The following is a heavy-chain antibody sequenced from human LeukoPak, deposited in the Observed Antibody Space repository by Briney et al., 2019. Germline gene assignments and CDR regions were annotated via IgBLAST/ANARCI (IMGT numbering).Heavy chain of an antibody. Sequence: GGSLRLSCAASGFTFSSYSMNWVRQAPGKGLEWVSHISSCSSTIYYADSVKGRFNISRDNAKNSLYLQMNSLRDEDTAVYYCARYYYDNSGYYFSLGYWGQGTLVTVSS. D-gene: IGHD3-22*01. CDR3: ARYYYDNSGYYFSLGY. CDR1: GFTFSSYS. CDR2: ISSCSSTI. J-gene: IGHJ4*02. V-gene: IGHV3-48*02.